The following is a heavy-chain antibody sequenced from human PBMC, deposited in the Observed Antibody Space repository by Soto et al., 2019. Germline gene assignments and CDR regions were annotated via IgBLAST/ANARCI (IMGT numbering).Heavy chain of an antibody. V-gene: IGHV3-23*01. CDR1: GFTFSSYA. Sequence: GGSLRLSCAASGFTFSSYAMSWVRQAPGKGLEWVSAISGSGGSTYYADSVKGRFTISRDNSKNTLYLQKNSLRAEDTAVYSSAKNSPSDIFPLPGGYPHQDMDVWGKGTTVTVSS. D-gene: IGHD3-9*01. CDR2: ISGSGGST. CDR3: AKNSPSDIFPLPGGYPHQDMDV. J-gene: IGHJ6*03.